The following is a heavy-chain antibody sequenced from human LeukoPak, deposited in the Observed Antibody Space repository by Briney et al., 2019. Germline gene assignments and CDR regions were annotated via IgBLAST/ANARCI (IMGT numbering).Heavy chain of an antibody. D-gene: IGHD1-1*01. Sequence: PGGSLRLSCAASGFTFSYYTMNWLRQAPGKGLEWVPSISSTTTYIYYADSVRGRFTISRDNAKNSLYLEMSSLRAEDTAVYYCARDDVAWNDVHWFDPWGQGTLVTVSS. J-gene: IGHJ5*02. CDR3: ARDDVAWNDVHWFDP. CDR2: ISSTTTYI. CDR1: GFTFSYYT. V-gene: IGHV3-21*01.